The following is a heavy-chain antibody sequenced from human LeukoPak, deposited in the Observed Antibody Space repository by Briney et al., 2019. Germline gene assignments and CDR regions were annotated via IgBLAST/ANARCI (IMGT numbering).Heavy chain of an antibody. D-gene: IGHD3-22*01. CDR3: ASSAYESSGYGGYYMDV. V-gene: IGHV4-39*07. Sequence: SETLSLTCTVSGVPISSSNSYWGWIRQPPGKGLEWIGSIYHSGSTYYNPSLKSRVTISVDTSKNQFSLKLSSVTAADTAVYYCASSAYESSGYGGYYMDVWGKGTTVTVSS. J-gene: IGHJ6*03. CDR1: GVPISSSNSY. CDR2: IYHSGST.